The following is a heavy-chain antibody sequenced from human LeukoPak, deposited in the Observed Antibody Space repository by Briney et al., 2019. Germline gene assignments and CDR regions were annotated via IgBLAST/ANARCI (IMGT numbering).Heavy chain of an antibody. J-gene: IGHJ1*01. V-gene: IGHV4-59*12. Sequence: PSETLSLTCTVSGGSISSYYWSWIRQPPGKGLEWIGYIYYSGSTNYNPSLKSRVTISVDTSKNQFSLKLSSVTAADTAVYYCARDRTSGSYDHGYFQHWGQGTLVTVSS. CDR2: IYYSGST. D-gene: IGHD1-26*01. CDR1: GGSISSYY. CDR3: ARDRTSGSYDHGYFQH.